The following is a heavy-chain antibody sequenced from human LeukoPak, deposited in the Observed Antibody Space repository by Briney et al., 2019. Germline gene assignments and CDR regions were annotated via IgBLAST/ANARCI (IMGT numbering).Heavy chain of an antibody. CDR3: ARRPSSMVRVYGMDV. V-gene: IGHV4-59*08. Sequence: SETLSLTCTVSGGSISSYYWSWIRQPPGKGLEWIGYIYYSGSTNYNPSLKSRVTISVDTSKNQFSLKLSSVAAADTAVYYCARRPSSMVRVYGMDVWGQGTTVTVSS. CDR2: IYYSGST. D-gene: IGHD3-10*01. J-gene: IGHJ6*02. CDR1: GGSISSYY.